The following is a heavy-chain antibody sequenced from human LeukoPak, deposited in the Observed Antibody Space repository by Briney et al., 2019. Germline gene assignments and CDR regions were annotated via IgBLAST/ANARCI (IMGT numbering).Heavy chain of an antibody. D-gene: IGHD2-2*02. Sequence: GGSLRLSCAASGFTFSSYAMSWVRQAPGKGLEWVSAISGSGGSTYYADSVKGRFTISRDNSKNTLYLQVNSLRAEDTAVYYCAKGKDIVVVPAAIGEDYWGQGTLVTVSS. CDR1: GFTFSSYA. CDR3: AKGKDIVVVPAAIGEDY. J-gene: IGHJ4*02. V-gene: IGHV3-23*01. CDR2: ISGSGGST.